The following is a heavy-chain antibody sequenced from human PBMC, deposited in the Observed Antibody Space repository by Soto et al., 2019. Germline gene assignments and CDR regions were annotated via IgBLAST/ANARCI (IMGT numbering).Heavy chain of an antibody. Sequence: QGQLVQSGAEVKKPGASVKVSCKASGYTFSSYDLNWVRQATGQGLEWMGWLNPNSGDTVYIQKFQGRVTLTRNTTINTAYTELSSLTSDDTAVYYCATSGGGGYRYWGQGTLVTVSS. V-gene: IGHV1-8*01. J-gene: IGHJ4*02. D-gene: IGHD6-19*01. CDR3: ATSGGGGYRY. CDR1: GYTFSSYD. CDR2: LNPNSGDT.